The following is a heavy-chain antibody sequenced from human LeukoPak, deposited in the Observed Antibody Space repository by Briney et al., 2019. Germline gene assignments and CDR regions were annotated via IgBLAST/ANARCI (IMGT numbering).Heavy chain of an antibody. CDR3: ARDGSIVGAIDY. V-gene: IGHV4-39*07. J-gene: IGHJ4*02. D-gene: IGHD1-26*01. CDR1: GGSISSGSYY. Sequence: SETLSLTCTVSGGSISSGSYYWGWIRQPPGKGLEWIGSIYHSGSTYYNPSLKSRVTISVDTSKNQFSLKLSSVTAADTAVYYCARDGSIVGAIDYWGQGTLVTVSS. CDR2: IYHSGST.